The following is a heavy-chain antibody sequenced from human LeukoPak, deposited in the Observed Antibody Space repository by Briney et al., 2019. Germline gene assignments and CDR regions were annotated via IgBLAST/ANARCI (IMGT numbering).Heavy chain of an antibody. CDR2: INSDGTTT. Sequence: HPAGSLRLSCAASGFTFNNYCMHWVRQTPGKGLVWVAHINSDGTTTTYADYLKGRFTISRDNARNTVYLQMNSLRAEDTAVYHCVRAWAYRTSTGFDPWGQGTLVTVSS. J-gene: IGHJ5*02. V-gene: IGHV3-74*01. CDR3: VRAWAYRTSTGFDP. CDR1: GFTFNNYC. D-gene: IGHD3-16*02.